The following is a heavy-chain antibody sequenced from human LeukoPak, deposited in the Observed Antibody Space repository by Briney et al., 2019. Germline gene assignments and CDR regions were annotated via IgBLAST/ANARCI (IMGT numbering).Heavy chain of an antibody. Sequence: GGSLRLSCAASGFTFSTYGMHWVRQAPGKGLEGVAVITYGGSNKDYGDSVKGRFTISRDNSKNTLYLQMNSLRAEDTAVYYCARRIRGFDYWGQGTLVTVSS. CDR1: GFTFSTYG. J-gene: IGHJ4*02. V-gene: IGHV3-30*03. CDR3: ARRIRGFDY. CDR2: ITYGGSNK. D-gene: IGHD3-10*01.